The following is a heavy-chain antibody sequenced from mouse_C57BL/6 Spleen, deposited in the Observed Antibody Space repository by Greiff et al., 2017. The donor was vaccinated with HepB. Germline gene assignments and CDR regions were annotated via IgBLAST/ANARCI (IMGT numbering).Heavy chain of an antibody. CDR3: ARAAQLSRWYFDY. CDR2: IDPSDSYT. D-gene: IGHD3-1*01. J-gene: IGHJ2*01. V-gene: IGHV1-50*01. CDR1: GYTFTSYW. Sequence: QVQLQQSGAELVKPGASVKLSCKASGYTFTSYWMQWVKQRSGQGLEWIGEIDPSDSYTNYNQKFKGKTTLTVDTSSRTAYMQRSSLTAEDSAVYYCARAAQLSRWYFDYWGQGTTLTVSS.